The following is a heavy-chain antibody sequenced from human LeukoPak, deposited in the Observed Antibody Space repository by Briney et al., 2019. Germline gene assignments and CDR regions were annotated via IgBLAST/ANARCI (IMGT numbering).Heavy chain of an antibody. CDR1: GDSINSGIHY. CDR2: IYTSGST. D-gene: IGHD6-6*01. Sequence: SETLSLTCTVSGDSINSGIHYWNWIRQPAGKGLEWIGRIYTSGSTNYNPSLKSRVTIALDTSKNQFSLKLSSVTAADTAVYYCARGRARLFDYWGQGTLVTVSS. CDR3: ARGRARLFDY. V-gene: IGHV4-61*02. J-gene: IGHJ4*02.